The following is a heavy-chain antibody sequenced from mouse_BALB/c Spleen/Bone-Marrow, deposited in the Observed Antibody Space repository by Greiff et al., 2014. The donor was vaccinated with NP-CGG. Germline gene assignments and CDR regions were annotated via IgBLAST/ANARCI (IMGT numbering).Heavy chain of an antibody. CDR3: AFYYYGSSLFAY. V-gene: IGHV14-3*02. J-gene: IGHJ3*01. Sequence: VQLQQPGAELVKPGASVKLSCTASGFNIKSTYMHWGKQRPEKGLGWIGRIDPANGNTKYDPKFQGKATITADTSSNTAYLQRSSLTSEDTAVYYCAFYYYGSSLFAYWGQGTLVTVSA. D-gene: IGHD1-1*01. CDR2: IDPANGNT. CDR1: GFNIKSTY.